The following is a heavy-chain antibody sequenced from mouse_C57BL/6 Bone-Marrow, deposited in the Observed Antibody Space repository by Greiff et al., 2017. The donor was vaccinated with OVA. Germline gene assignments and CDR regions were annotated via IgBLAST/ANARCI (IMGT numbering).Heavy chain of an antibody. D-gene: IGHD2-10*02. CDR3: ARRSIWYFDV. CDR2: IYPRSGNT. V-gene: IGHV1-81*01. Sequence: QVQLQQSGAELARPGASVKLSCKASGYTFTSYGISWVKQRTGQGLEWIGEIYPRSGNTYYNEKFKGKATLTAYKSSSTAYMELRSLTSEDSAVYFCARRSIWYFDVWGTGTTVTVSS. J-gene: IGHJ1*03. CDR1: GYTFTSYG.